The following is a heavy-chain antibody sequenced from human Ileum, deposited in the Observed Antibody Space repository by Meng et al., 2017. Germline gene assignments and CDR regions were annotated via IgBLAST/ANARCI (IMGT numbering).Heavy chain of an antibody. CDR2: ISHSGSA. D-gene: IGHD4-23*01. Sequence: QVALQGSGPGLVRPSGTLSLTCAASSGSISSNTYWSWVRPPPGKGLEWIGQISHSGSAYYNPSLKSRVTMSVDKSKSQFSLMLTSVTAADTAIYYCARHGGYSQDFWGQGTLVTVSS. V-gene: IGHV4-4*02. CDR3: ARHGGYSQDF. J-gene: IGHJ4*02. CDR1: SGSISSNTY.